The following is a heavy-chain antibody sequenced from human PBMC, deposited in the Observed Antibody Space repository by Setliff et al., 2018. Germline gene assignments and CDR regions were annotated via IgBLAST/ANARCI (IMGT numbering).Heavy chain of an antibody. Sequence: GGSLRLSCAASGLTFSHAWMTWVRQSPVKGLEWVGRIRSRNDGGTTDYAAPVKGRFTFSRDDSKNTLYLQMNNLKTEDTATYYCTSAKLERRTGHHYYMDVWGKGTTVTVSS. D-gene: IGHD1-1*01. CDR1: GLTFSHAW. CDR3: TSAKLERRTGHHYYMDV. J-gene: IGHJ6*03. V-gene: IGHV3-15*01. CDR2: IRSRNDGGTT.